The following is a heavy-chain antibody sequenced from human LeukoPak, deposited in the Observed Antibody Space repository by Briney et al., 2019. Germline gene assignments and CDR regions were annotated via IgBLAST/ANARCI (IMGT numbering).Heavy chain of an antibody. CDR1: GFTFSSYG. CDR2: ISYDGSNK. V-gene: IGHV3-30*03. Sequence: GGSLRLSCAASGFTFSSYGMHWVRRAPGKGLEWVAVISYDGSNKYYADSVKGRFTISRDNSKNTLYLQMNSLRAEDTAVYYCARVGSSNYYLGAFDIWGQGTMVTVSS. CDR3: ARVGSSNYYLGAFDI. J-gene: IGHJ3*02. D-gene: IGHD3-22*01.